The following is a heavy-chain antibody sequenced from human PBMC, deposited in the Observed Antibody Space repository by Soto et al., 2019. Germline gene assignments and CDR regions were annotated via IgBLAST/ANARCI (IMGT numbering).Heavy chain of an antibody. CDR2: ISYDGSNK. CDR3: ARGGAYIYGPQYD. CDR1: GFTFSSYG. Sequence: GGSLRLSCAASGFTFSSYGMHWVRQAPGKGLEWVAVISYDGSNKYYADSVKGRFTISRDYAKNTLYLQMNSLRVEDTAVYYCARGGAYIYGPQYDWGQGTLVTVSS. D-gene: IGHD5-18*01. V-gene: IGHV3-30*03. J-gene: IGHJ4*02.